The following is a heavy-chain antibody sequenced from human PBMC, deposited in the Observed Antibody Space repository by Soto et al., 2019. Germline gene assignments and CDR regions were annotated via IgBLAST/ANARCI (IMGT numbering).Heavy chain of an antibody. V-gene: IGHV2-70*04. D-gene: IGHD3-22*01. CDR2: IDWDDDK. CDR1: GFSLSTSGMR. Sequence: SGPTLVNPTQTLTLTCTFSGFSLSTSGMRVSWIRQPPGKALEWLARIDWDDDKFYSTSLKTRLTISKDTSKNQVVLTMTNMDPVDTVTYYCARTSPYYYDSSGYYYFDYWGQGTLVTVSS. J-gene: IGHJ4*02. CDR3: ARTSPYYYDSSGYYYFDY.